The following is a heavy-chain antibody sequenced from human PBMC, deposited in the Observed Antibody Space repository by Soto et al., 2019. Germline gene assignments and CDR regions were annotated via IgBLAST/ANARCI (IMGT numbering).Heavy chain of an antibody. D-gene: IGHD3-22*01. CDR3: ARYYYDSSGYYNWFDP. Sequence: SLRLSCAASGFTFSSYAMSWVRQAPGKGLEWVSAISGSGGSTYYADSVKGRFTISRDNSKNTLYLQMNSLRAEDTAVYYCARYYYDSSGYYNWFDPWGQGTLVTVS. CDR2: ISGSGGST. CDR1: GFTFSSYA. J-gene: IGHJ5*02. V-gene: IGHV3-23*01.